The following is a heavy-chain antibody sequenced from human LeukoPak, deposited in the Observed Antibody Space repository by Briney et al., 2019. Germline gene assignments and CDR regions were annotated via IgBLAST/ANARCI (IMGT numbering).Heavy chain of an antibody. CDR2: ISAYNGNT. CDR3: ARDQGMATIFDY. CDR1: GYTFTGYG. J-gene: IGHJ4*02. D-gene: IGHD5-24*01. Sequence: ASVNVSCTASGYTFTGYGISWVRQAPGQGLEWMGWISAYNGNTNYAQKLQGRVTMTTDTSTSTAYMELRSLRSDDTAVYYCARDQGMATIFDYWGQGTLVTVSS. V-gene: IGHV1-18*01.